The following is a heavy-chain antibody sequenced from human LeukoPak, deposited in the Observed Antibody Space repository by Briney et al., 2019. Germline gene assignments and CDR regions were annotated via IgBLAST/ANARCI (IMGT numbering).Heavy chain of an antibody. CDR2: IWYGGSNK. Sequence: PGGSLRLSCAASGFTFSSYGMHWVRQAPGKGLEWVAVIWYGGSNKYYADSVKGRFTISRDNSKNTLYLQMNSLRAEDTAVYYCAKGGYCSSTSCYTWAFDIWGQGTMVTVSS. V-gene: IGHV3-30*02. J-gene: IGHJ3*02. D-gene: IGHD2-2*02. CDR3: AKGGYCSSTSCYTWAFDI. CDR1: GFTFSSYG.